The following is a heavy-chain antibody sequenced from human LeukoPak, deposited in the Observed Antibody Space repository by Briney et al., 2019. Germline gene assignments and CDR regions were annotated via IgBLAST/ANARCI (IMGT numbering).Heavy chain of an antibody. CDR1: GFTFSSYS. V-gene: IGHV3-21*01. CDR3: ARDSYGANYYYYGMDV. Sequence: GGSLRLSCAASGFTFSSYSMNWVRQAPGKGLEWVSSISSSSSYIYYADSVKGRFTISRDNANNSLYLQMNSLRAEDTAVYYCARDSYGANYYYYGMDVWGQGTTVTVSS. D-gene: IGHD4-17*01. J-gene: IGHJ6*02. CDR2: ISSSSSYI.